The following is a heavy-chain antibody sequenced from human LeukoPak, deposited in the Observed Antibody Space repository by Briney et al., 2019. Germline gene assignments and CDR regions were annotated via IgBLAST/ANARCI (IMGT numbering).Heavy chain of an antibody. CDR1: GGSISSGSYY. J-gene: IGHJ3*02. CDR2: IYTSGST. Sequence: SETLSLTCTVSGGSISSGSYYWSWIRQPAGKGLEWIGRIYTSGSTNYNPSLKSRVTISVDTSKNQFSLKLSSVTAADTAVYYCASLAAAGIRAAFDIWGQGTMVTVSS. V-gene: IGHV4-61*02. D-gene: IGHD6-13*01. CDR3: ASLAAAGIRAAFDI.